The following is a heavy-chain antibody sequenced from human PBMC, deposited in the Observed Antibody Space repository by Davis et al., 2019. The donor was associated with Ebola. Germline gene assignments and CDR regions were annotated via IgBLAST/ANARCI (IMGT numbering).Heavy chain of an antibody. Sequence: PSETLSLTCAVYGGSFSGYYWSWIRQPQGKGLEWIGEINHSGSTNYNPSLKSRVTISVDTSKNQFSLKLSSVTAADTAVYYCARDGWGHIIDGYYYYMDVWGKGTTVTVSS. J-gene: IGHJ6*03. V-gene: IGHV4-34*01. CDR1: GGSFSGYY. D-gene: IGHD1-26*01. CDR3: ARDGWGHIIDGYYYYMDV. CDR2: INHSGST.